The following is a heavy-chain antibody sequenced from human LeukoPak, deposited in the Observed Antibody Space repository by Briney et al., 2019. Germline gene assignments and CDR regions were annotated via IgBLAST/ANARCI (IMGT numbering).Heavy chain of an antibody. CDR1: GFTFSSYA. CDR2: ISYDGSNK. D-gene: IGHD6-13*01. Sequence: GGSLRLSCAASGFTFSSYAMHWVRQAPGKGLEWVAVISYDGSNKYYADSVKGRFTISRDNSKNTLYLQMSSLRAEDTAVYYCARRGISSSFYFDYWGQGTLVTVSS. V-gene: IGHV3-30*04. J-gene: IGHJ4*02. CDR3: ARRGISSSFYFDY.